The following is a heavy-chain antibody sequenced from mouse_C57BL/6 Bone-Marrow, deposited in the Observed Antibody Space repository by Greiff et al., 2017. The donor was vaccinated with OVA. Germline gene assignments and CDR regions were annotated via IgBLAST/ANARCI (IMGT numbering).Heavy chain of an antibody. D-gene: IGHD3-2*02. Sequence: VQLQQPGAELVRPGSSVKLSCKASGYTFTSYWMDWVKQRPGQGLEWIGNIYPSDSETHYNQKFKDKATLTVDKSSSTAYMQLSSLTSEDSAVYYCARQLRSPFDYWGQGTTLTVSS. CDR3: ARQLRSPFDY. CDR1: GYTFTSYW. V-gene: IGHV1-61*01. CDR2: IYPSDSET. J-gene: IGHJ2*01.